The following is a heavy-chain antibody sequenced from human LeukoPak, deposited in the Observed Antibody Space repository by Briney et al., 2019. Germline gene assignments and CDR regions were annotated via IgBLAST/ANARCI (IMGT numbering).Heavy chain of an antibody. D-gene: IGHD3-22*01. Sequence: GGSLRLSCAASGFTFSSYSMNWVRQAPGKGLEWVSYISSSSSTIYYADSVKGRFTISRDNAKNSLYLQMNSLRAEDTAVYYCARVLLAYYYDSSGIDYWGQGTLVTVSS. V-gene: IGHV3-48*01. CDR2: ISSSSSTI. J-gene: IGHJ4*02. CDR1: GFTFSSYS. CDR3: ARVLLAYYYDSSGIDY.